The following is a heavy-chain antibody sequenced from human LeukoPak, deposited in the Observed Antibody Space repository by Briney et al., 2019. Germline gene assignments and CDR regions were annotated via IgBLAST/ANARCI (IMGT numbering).Heavy chain of an antibody. CDR2: IYYSGST. D-gene: IGHD1-1*01. Sequence: SETLSLTCTVSGGSISSSSYYWGWIRQPPGKGLEWIWSIYYSGSTYYNPSLKSRVTISVDTSKNQFSLKLSSVTAADTAVYYCARSPGPPGSYYYMDVWGKGTTVTVSS. V-gene: IGHV4-39*01. CDR3: ARSPGPPGSYYYMDV. CDR1: GGSISSSSYY. J-gene: IGHJ6*03.